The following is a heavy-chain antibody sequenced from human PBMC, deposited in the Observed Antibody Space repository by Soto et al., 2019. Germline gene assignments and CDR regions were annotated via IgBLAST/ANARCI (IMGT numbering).Heavy chain of an antibody. CDR2: IYYSGST. V-gene: IGHV4-59*01. D-gene: IGHD3-22*01. Sequence: SETLSLTCTVSGGSISSYYWSLIRQPPGKGLEWIGYIYYSGSTNYNPSLKSRVTISVATSKNQFSRKLSSVTAADTAVYYCARGGVVVIQPIDCGRQGTLVTVSS. J-gene: IGHJ4*02. CDR1: GGSISSYY. CDR3: ARGGVVVIQPIDC.